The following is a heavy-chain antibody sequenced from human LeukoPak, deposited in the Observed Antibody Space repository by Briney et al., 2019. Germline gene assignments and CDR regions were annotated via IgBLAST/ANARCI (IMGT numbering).Heavy chain of an antibody. J-gene: IGHJ4*02. CDR2: IRYDGSNK. CDR3: AKNYGDPEGY. Sequence: GGSLRLSCAASGFTFSDYYMSWIRQAPGKGLEWVAFIRYDGSNKYYADSVKGRFTISRDNSKNTLYLQMNSLRAEDTAVYYCAKNYGDPEGYWGQGTLVTVSS. D-gene: IGHD4-17*01. CDR1: GFTFSDYY. V-gene: IGHV3-30*02.